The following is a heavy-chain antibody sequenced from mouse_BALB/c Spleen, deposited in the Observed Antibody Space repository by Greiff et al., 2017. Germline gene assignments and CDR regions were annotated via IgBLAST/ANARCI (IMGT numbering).Heavy chain of an antibody. Sequence: QVQLKESGAELAKPGASVKMSCKASGYTFTSYWMHWVKQRPGQGLEWIGYINPSTGYTEYNQKFKDKATLTADKSSSTAYMQLSSLTSEDSAVYYCARGIVYGYDDYWGQGTTLTVSS. V-gene: IGHV1-7*01. J-gene: IGHJ2*01. CDR1: GYTFTSYW. D-gene: IGHD2-2*01. CDR2: INPSTGYT. CDR3: ARGIVYGYDDY.